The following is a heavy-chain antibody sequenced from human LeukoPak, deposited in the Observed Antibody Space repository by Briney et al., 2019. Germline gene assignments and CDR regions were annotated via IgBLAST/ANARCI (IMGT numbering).Heavy chain of an antibody. CDR1: GFTLRNYA. CDR2: FSGSGVST. CDR3: ARSSAHYYDSSGSRGVLDY. D-gene: IGHD3-22*01. J-gene: IGHJ4*02. Sequence: GVSLRLSCAASGFTLRNYAMSWVRQAPGKGLEWVSAFSGSGVSTHYADSVKGRFTISRDNAKNSLYLQMNSLRAEDTAVYYCARSSAHYYDSSGSRGVLDYWGQGTLVTVSS. V-gene: IGHV3-23*01.